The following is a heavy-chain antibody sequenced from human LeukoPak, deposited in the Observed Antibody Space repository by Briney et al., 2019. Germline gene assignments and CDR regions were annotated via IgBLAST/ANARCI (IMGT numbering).Heavy chain of an antibody. Sequence: GGSLRLSCAASGFTFSSYGMHWVRQAPGKGLERVAFIRYDGSNKYYADSVKGRFTISRDNPKNTLYLQMNSLRAEDTAVYYCAKDPSILRFFFDYWGQGTLVTVSS. J-gene: IGHJ4*02. V-gene: IGHV3-30*02. CDR2: IRYDGSNK. CDR1: GFTFSSYG. D-gene: IGHD3-3*01. CDR3: AKDPSILRFFFDY.